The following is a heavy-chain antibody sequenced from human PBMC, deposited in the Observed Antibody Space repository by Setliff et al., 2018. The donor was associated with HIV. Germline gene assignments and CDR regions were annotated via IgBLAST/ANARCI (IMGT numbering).Heavy chain of an antibody. J-gene: IGHJ5*02. CDR3: ARPRRVRSRAWYWFDI. V-gene: IGHV4-38-2*01. CDR2: IYQSGSI. D-gene: IGHD6-19*01. Sequence: RDPPGQGPQWIGSIYQSGSIYYNPSLQSRVTISVDSSKNQFSLNLFSVTAADTAVYYCARPRRVRSRAWYWFDIWGQGTLVTVSS.